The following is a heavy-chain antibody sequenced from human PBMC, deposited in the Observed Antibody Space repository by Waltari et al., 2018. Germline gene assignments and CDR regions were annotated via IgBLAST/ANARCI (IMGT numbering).Heavy chain of an antibody. CDR2: ITSSGSSI. J-gene: IGHJ6*02. V-gene: IGHV3-48*03. CDR1: GFTFSSYD. CDR3: ARGEGYCSSTSCYYYYYGMDV. D-gene: IGHD2-2*01. Sequence: EVQLVESGGGLVQPGGSLRLSCAASGFTFSSYDMNWVRQAPGQGLEWVSYITSSGSSIYYADSVKGRFTISRDNAKNSLYLLMNSLRAEDTAIYYCARGEGYCSSTSCYYYYYGMDVWGQGTTVTVSS.